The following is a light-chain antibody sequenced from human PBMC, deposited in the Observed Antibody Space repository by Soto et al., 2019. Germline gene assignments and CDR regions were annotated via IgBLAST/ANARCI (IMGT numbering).Light chain of an antibody. CDR3: QQYGSAPLT. J-gene: IGKJ4*01. V-gene: IGKV3-20*01. CDR1: QYVSTTF. CDR2: GTS. Sequence: EIVLTQSPGTLSLSPGERATLSCRASQYVSTTFFAWYQQKHGQAPRLLIYGTSNRATGIPDRFSGSGSGTDFSLTISRPEPEDFAVYYCQQYGSAPLTVGGGTRMEIK.